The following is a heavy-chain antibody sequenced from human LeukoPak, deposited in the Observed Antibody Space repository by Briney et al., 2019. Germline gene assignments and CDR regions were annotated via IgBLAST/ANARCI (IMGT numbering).Heavy chain of an antibody. J-gene: IGHJ4*02. CDR3: ARGETSSYDY. D-gene: IGHD2-2*01. CDR1: GFTVSINY. V-gene: IGHV3-53*01. CDR2: IYSGGNT. Sequence: PGGSLRLSCAASGFTVSINYMSWVRQAPGKGLEWVSVIYSGGNTYYADSVKGRFTISRDNSKNTVYLQMNSLRAEDTAVYYCARGETSSYDYWGQGTLVTDSS.